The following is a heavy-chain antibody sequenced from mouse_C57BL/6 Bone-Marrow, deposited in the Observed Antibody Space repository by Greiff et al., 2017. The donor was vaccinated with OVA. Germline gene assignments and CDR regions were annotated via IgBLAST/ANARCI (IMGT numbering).Heavy chain of an antibody. CDR1: GYTFTDYY. Sequence: EVQLQQSGPELVKPGASVKISCKASGYTFTDYYMNWVKQSHGKSLEWIGDINPNNGGTSYNQKFKGKATLTVDKSSSTAYMELRSLTSEDSAVYYCARNYSKFSFAYWGQGTLVTVSA. V-gene: IGHV1-26*01. CDR3: ARNYSKFSFAY. D-gene: IGHD2-5*01. J-gene: IGHJ3*01. CDR2: INPNNGGT.